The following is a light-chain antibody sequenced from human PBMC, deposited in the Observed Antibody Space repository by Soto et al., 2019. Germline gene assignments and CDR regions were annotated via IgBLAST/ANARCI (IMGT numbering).Light chain of an antibody. J-gene: IGLJ1*01. CDR2: EVN. CDR3: SSYTSSSTLYV. CDR1: ISDVGGYNY. Sequence: QSALTQPASVSGSPGQSITISCTGTISDVGGYNYVSWYQQHPGKAPKLMIYEVNNRPSGVSNRFSGSKSGNTASLTISGLQAEDEADYYCSSYTSSSTLYVFGTGTKVT. V-gene: IGLV2-14*01.